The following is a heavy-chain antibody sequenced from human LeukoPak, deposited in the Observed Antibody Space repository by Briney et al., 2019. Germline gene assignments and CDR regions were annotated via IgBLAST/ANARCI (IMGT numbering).Heavy chain of an antibody. CDR2: INPNSGGT. D-gene: IGHD4-17*01. CDR1: GYTFTGYY. J-gene: IGHJ4*02. V-gene: IGHV1-2*02. CDR3: ARSHDSGDPYYFDS. Sequence: ASLKVSCKASGYTFTGYYMNWVRQAPGQELEWMGWINPNSGGTNYAQKFQGRVTMTRDTSISTAYMEVSRVRDDDTAVYYCARSHDSGDPYYFDSRGQGTLVTVSS.